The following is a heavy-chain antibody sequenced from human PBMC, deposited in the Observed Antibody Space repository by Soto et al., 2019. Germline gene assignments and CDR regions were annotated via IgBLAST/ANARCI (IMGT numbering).Heavy chain of an antibody. D-gene: IGHD2-15*01. CDR1: GYTFTGYY. CDR3: ARDLKIGYCSGGSCYRQGYGMDV. V-gene: IGHV1-2*04. Sequence: ASVKVSCKASGYTFTGYYMHWVRQAPGQGLEWMGWINPNSGGTNYAQKFQGWVTMTRDTSISTAYMELSRLRSDDTAVYYCARDLKIGYCSGGSCYRQGYGMDVWGQGTTVTVSS. J-gene: IGHJ6*02. CDR2: INPNSGGT.